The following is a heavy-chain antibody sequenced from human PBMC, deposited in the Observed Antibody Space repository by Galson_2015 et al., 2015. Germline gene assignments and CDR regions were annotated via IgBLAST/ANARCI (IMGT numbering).Heavy chain of an antibody. CDR2: INPNSGGT. J-gene: IGHJ3*02. CDR3: ASGGLSSSGYYYGGVGHDAFDI. D-gene: IGHD3-22*01. V-gene: IGHV1-2*04. CDR1: GYTFTGYY. Sequence: SVKVSCKASGYTFTGYYMHWVRQAPGQGLEWMGWINPNSGGTNYAQKFQGWVTMTRDTSISTAYMELSRLRSDDTAVYYCASGGLSSSGYYYGGVGHDAFDIWGQGTMVTVSS.